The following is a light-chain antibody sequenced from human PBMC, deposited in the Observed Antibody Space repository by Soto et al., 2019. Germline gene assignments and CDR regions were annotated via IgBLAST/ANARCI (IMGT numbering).Light chain of an antibody. CDR1: SSNIGAGSN. J-gene: IGLJ2*01. CDR3: QSYDSTLSGSRV. Sequence: QLVLTQPPSVSGAPGQRVTISCTGSSSNIGAGSNVHWYQHLPGTAPKLLIYDNNNRPSGVPARFSASKSDTSASLAITGLQAEDEADYYCQSYDSTLSGSRVFGGGTQLTVL. V-gene: IGLV1-40*01. CDR2: DNN.